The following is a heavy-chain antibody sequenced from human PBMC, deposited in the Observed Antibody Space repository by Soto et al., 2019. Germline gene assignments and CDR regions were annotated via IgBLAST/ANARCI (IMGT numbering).Heavy chain of an antibody. Sequence: EVQVLESGGGLVQPGGSLRLSCAASGFTLSNFAMSWVRQAPGKGVEWVAVISDRGGSTDYAASVKGRFTISRDNSNNTVYLQMNNLRAEDTAVYYCARDEYYYASSGYYRFDQWGQGTLVTVSS. CDR1: GFTLSNFA. J-gene: IGHJ4*02. CDR3: ARDEYYYASSGYYRFDQ. CDR2: ISDRGGST. V-gene: IGHV3-23*01. D-gene: IGHD3-22*01.